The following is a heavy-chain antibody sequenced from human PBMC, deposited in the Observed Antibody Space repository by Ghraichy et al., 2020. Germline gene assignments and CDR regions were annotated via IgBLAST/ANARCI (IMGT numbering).Heavy chain of an antibody. D-gene: IGHD2-2*01. CDR2: ISAYNGNT. V-gene: IGHV1-18*01. J-gene: IGHJ6*02. CDR3: ARVLSTGYCSSTSCLEV. Sequence: ASVKVSCKASGYSFTNYGISWVRQAPGQGLEWMGWISAYNGNTKYAQKVQGRVTMTTDTSTRTADMELRSLRSDDTAVYYCARVLSTGYCSSTSCLEVWGQGTTVTVSS. CDR1: GYSFTNYG.